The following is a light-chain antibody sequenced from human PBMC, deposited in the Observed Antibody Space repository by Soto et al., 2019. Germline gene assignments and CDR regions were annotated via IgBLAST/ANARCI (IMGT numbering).Light chain of an antibody. CDR2: DAS. CDR3: QQYDNLPFRWT. V-gene: IGKV1-33*01. Sequence: DIQMTQSPSSLSASVGDRVTITCQASQDISNYLNWYQQKPGKAPKLLIYDASNLETGVPSRFSGSGSGTDFTFTISSLQPEDIATYYCQQYDNLPFRWTFGQGTKVEIK. CDR1: QDISNY. J-gene: IGKJ1*01.